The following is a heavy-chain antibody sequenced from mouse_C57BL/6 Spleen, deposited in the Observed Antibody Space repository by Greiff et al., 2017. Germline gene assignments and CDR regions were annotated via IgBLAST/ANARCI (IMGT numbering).Heavy chain of an antibody. CDR1: GYAFSSSW. V-gene: IGHV1-82*01. CDR2: IYPGAGDT. Sequence: VQLQQSGPELVKPGASVKLSCKASGYAFSSSWMNWVKQRPGQGLEWIGRIYPGAGDTNYNGKLKGQATLTADKSSSPAYMQLSSLTSDDSAVYYCARGDYCSYDYAMDYWGQGTTVTVSS. D-gene: IGHD2-1*01. J-gene: IGHJ4*01. CDR3: ARGDYCSYDYAMDY.